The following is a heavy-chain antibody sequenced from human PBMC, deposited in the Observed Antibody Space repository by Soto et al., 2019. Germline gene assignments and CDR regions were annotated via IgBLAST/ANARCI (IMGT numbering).Heavy chain of an antibody. J-gene: IGHJ4*02. D-gene: IGHD2-8*02. V-gene: IGHV4-4*07. Sequence: SETLSLTCTVCGACITSSSYCSWIRQPAGKGLEWIGRFSLSGTTNYNPSLRSRVTMSADVSKNQFSLRLTSVTAADTALYYCARGMTPPGAPAWYYFDSWGQGTLVTVSS. CDR3: ARGMTPPGAPAWYYFDS. CDR2: FSLSGTT. CDR1: GACITSSSY.